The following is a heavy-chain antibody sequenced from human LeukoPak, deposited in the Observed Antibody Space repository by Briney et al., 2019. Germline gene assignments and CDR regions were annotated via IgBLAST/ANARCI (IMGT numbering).Heavy chain of an antibody. CDR3: ARDGIVGATDPYYYMDV. CDR2: IRYDGSNK. D-gene: IGHD1-26*01. J-gene: IGHJ6*03. V-gene: IGHV3-30*02. CDR1: GFTFSSYG. Sequence: PGGSLRLSCAASGFTFSSYGMHWVRQAPGKGLEWVAFIRYDGSNKYYADSVKGRFTISRDNSKNTLYLQMNSLRAEDTAVYYCARDGIVGATDPYYYMDVWGKGTTVTVSS.